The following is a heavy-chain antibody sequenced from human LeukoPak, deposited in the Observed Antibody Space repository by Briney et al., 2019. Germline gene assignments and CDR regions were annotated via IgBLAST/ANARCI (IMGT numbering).Heavy chain of an antibody. CDR2: ISGSGGGT. J-gene: IGHJ4*02. CDR3: AKRGVVIRVILVGFHKEAYYFDS. V-gene: IGHV3-23*01. CDR1: GITLSNHA. Sequence: GGSLRLSCAVSGITLSNHAMTWVRQAPGKGLEWVAGISGSGGGTNYADSVKGRFTISRDNSKNTLYLQMNNLRVDDTAVYFCAKRGVVIRVILVGFHKEAYYFDSWGQGALVTVSS. D-gene: IGHD3-22*01.